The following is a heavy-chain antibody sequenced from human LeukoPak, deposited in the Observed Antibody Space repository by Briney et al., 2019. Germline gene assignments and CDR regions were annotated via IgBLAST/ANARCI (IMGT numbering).Heavy chain of an antibody. J-gene: IGHJ3*02. V-gene: IGHV3-9*01. CDR1: GFTFDDYA. D-gene: IGHD3-3*01. CDR3: ARRVVEAFDI. Sequence: GGSLRLSCVASGFTFDDYAMHWVRLAPGKGLEWVSGISWNSGSIGYADSVKGRLTISRDNAKNSLYLQMNSLRAEDTAVYYCARRVVEAFDIWGQGTMVTVSS. CDR2: ISWNSGSI.